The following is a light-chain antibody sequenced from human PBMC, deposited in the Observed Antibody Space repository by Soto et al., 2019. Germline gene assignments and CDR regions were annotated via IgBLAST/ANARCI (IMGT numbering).Light chain of an antibody. CDR1: SSNIGNHY. CDR2: ENN. Sequence: QSVLTQPPSVSAAPGPKVTISCPGSSSNIGNHYVSLYQQPPGTAPHLLIYENNKRPSRSPDRFSGSKTGTSATLGITGLQTGEEADYYCGTWASSLSAVVFGGGTKLTVL. CDR3: GTWASSLSAVV. V-gene: IGLV1-51*02. J-gene: IGLJ2*01.